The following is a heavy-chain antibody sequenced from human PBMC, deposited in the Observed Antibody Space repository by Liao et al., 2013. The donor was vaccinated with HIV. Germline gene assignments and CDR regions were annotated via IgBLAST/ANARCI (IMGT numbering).Heavy chain of an antibody. CDR3: AKEGALTVAGTLVPFDS. V-gene: IGHV4-59*12. D-gene: IGHD6-19*01. CDR1: SDSMSSYA. J-gene: IGHJ4*02. CDR2: IYYSGST. Sequence: QVQLQESGPGLVKPSETLSLTCNVSSDSMSSYAWSWIRQSPGKGLEWIGYIYYSGSTNYNPSLKSRVTIVVDTSKKQFSLKLGSVTAADTATYFCAKEGALTVAGTLVPFDSWGQGIVVTVSS.